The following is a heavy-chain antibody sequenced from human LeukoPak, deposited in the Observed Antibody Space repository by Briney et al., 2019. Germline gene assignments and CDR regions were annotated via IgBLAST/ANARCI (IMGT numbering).Heavy chain of an antibody. CDR2: LYTSGTT. V-gene: IGHV4-4*07. CDR1: GDSISTYY. CDR3: AREFDCGGDCYWGYFDY. D-gene: IGHD2-21*02. J-gene: IGHJ4*02. Sequence: PSETLSLTCTVSGDSISTYYWSWIRQPAGKGLEWIGRLYTSGTTNYNPSLKSRVTMSVVTSKNQSSLKLSSVTAADTAVYYCAREFDCGGDCYWGYFDYWGQGTLVTVSS.